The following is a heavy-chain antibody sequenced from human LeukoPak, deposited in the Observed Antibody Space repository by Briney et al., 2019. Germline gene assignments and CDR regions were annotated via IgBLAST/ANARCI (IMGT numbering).Heavy chain of an antibody. CDR3: ARHRGYDFWSGYYYYFDY. J-gene: IGHJ4*02. D-gene: IGHD3-3*01. CDR1: GGSFSGYY. CDR2: INHSGST. Sequence: PSETLSLTCAVYGGSFSGYYWSWIRQPPGKGLEWIGEINHSGSTNYNPSPKSRVTISVDTSKNQFSLKLSSVTAADTAVYYCARHRGYDFWSGYYYYFDYWGQGTLVTVSS. V-gene: IGHV4-34*01.